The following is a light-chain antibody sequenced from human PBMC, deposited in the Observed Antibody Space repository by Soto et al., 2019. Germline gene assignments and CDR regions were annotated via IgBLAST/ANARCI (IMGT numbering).Light chain of an antibody. CDR3: QQYGSPPLT. Sequence: EIVLTQSPGTLSLSPGERVTLSCRASQSVISNYIAWHQQKPGRAPRLLIYEAYTRATGISDRFTGGGSGTDFTLTISRLEPEDFAMYYCQQYGSPPLTFGGGTQVEIK. CDR1: QSVISNY. J-gene: IGKJ4*01. V-gene: IGKV3-20*01. CDR2: EAY.